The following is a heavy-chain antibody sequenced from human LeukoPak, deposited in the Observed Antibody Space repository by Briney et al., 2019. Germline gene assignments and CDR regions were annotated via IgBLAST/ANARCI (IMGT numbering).Heavy chain of an antibody. CDR1: GFTFSSYA. CDR2: ISGSGGST. J-gene: IGHJ4*02. CDR3: AKDGVPSSHHHNMLDSPYYFDY. D-gene: IGHD2-8*01. V-gene: IGHV3-23*01. Sequence: PGGSLRLSCAASGFTFSSYAMSWVRQAPGKGLEWVSAISGSGGSTYYADSVKGRFTISRDNSKNTLYLQMNSLRAEDTAVYYCAKDGVPSSHHHNMLDSPYYFDYWGQGTLVTVSS.